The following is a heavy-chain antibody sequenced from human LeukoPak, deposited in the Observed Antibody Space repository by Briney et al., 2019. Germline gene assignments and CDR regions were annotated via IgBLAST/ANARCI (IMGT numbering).Heavy chain of an antibody. D-gene: IGHD1-14*01. CDR3: AKCRNLEELDY. CDR1: GGSFSGYY. CDR2: ISGSGGST. J-gene: IGHJ4*02. Sequence: ETLSLTCAVYGGSFSGYYWSWIRQPPGKGLEWVSAISGSGGSTYYADSVKGRFTISRDNSKNTLYLQMNSLRAEDTAVYYCAKCRNLEELDYWGQGTLVTVSS. V-gene: IGHV3-23*01.